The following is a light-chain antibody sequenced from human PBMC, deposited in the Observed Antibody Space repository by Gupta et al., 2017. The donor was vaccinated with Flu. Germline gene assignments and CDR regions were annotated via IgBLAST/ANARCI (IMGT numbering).Light chain of an antibody. CDR3: QHRSNWPGS. CDR1: QSVDNY. V-gene: IGKV3-11*01. CDR2: DAS. J-gene: IGKJ2*03. Sequence: EIVSTQSPATLSLSPGERAALSCRASQSVDNYLAWYQQKPGQAPRLLIYDASNRATGIPARFSGSGSGTDFTLTISSLEPEDFAVYFCQHRSNWPGSFGQGTKLEIK.